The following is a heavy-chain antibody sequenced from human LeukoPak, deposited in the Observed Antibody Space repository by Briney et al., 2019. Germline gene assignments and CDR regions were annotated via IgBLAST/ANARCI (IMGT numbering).Heavy chain of an antibody. V-gene: IGHV4-30-2*01. J-gene: IGHJ4*02. Sequence: SETLSLTCTVSGGSISSGGYYWSWIRQPPGKGLEWIGYIYHSGSTYYNPSLKSRVTISVDRSKNQFSLKLSSVTAADTAVYYCARGPSTYNWNYLLRIDYWGQGTLVTVPS. CDR3: ARGPSTYNWNYLLRIDY. CDR2: IYHSGST. CDR1: GGSISSGGYY. D-gene: IGHD1-7*01.